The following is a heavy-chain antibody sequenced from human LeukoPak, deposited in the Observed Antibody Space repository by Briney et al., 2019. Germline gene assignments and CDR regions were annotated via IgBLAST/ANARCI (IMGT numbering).Heavy chain of an antibody. D-gene: IGHD1-26*01. CDR2: ISWNSGTI. CDR1: GFTFDDYA. V-gene: IGHV3-9*03. J-gene: IGHJ5*02. Sequence: GGSLRLSCAASGFTFDDYAMHWVRHAPGKGLEWVSGISWNSGTIGYADSVEGRFTISRDNAKNSLYLQMNSLRIEDMAFYYCAKGNSGSYSQDWFDPWGQGTLVTVSS. CDR3: AKGNSGSYSQDWFDP.